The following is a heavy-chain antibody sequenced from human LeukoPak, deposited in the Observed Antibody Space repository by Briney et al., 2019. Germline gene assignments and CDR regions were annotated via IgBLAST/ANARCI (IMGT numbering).Heavy chain of an antibody. J-gene: IGHJ3*02. CDR2: INPNSGGT. CDR1: GYTFIGYY. D-gene: IGHD3-3*01. CDR3: ARTFITIFGVALDI. Sequence: ASVKVSCKASGYTFIGYYMHWVRQAPAQGLEWMGWINPNSGGTNYAQKFQGRVTMTRDTSISTAYMELSRLRSDDTAVYYCARTFITIFGVALDIWGQGTMVTVSS. V-gene: IGHV1-2*02.